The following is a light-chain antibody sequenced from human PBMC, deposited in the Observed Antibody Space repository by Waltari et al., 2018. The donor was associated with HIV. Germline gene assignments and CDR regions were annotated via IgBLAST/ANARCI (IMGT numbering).Light chain of an antibody. CDR2: AAS. CDR1: QNINNS. V-gene: IGKV1-39*01. CDR3: QQSYSTTWT. Sequence: DIQMTQSPSSLSASVGDRVTITCLASQNINNSLNWYQEKPGKAPKLLIFAASSLQSGVPSRFSGSGSGTAFTLTINNLQPEDFASYYCQQSYSTTWTFGQGTKVEIK. J-gene: IGKJ1*01.